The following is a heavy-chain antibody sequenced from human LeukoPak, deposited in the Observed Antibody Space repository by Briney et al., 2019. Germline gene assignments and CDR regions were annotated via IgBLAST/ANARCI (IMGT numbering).Heavy chain of an antibody. CDR2: IRSNGGSQ. J-gene: IGHJ4*02. CDR1: GFTFSTYA. V-gene: IGHV3-23*01. Sequence: AESLTLSCAASGFTFSTYAMSWVRQAPGKGLEWVSAIRSNGGSQYYAESVKGRFTISSDNSKNTLYLQMNRLRAEDTAIYYCAGPRTLTNDFWGQGTLVTVSS. CDR3: AGPRTLTNDF.